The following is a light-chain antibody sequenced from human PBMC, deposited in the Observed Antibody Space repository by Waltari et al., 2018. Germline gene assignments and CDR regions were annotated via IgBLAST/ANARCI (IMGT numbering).Light chain of an antibody. CDR1: QSLLSSFNSKTY. CDR2: WAS. V-gene: IGKV4-1*01. CDR3: HHYYIPPLT. Sequence: DIVLTQSPDSLAVSLGERATINCKSSQSLLSSFNSKTYIAWYQQKPGQPPKLLINWASARGSGVPGRFSGSGSETDFTLTISSLKAEDVAVYYCHHYYIPPLTFGQGTRLEIK. J-gene: IGKJ5*01.